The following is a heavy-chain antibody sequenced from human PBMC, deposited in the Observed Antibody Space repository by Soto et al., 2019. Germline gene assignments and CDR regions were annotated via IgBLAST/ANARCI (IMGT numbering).Heavy chain of an antibody. CDR3: ARDGRAAAGPFDY. Sequence: GGSLRLSCAASGFTFSSYWMSWVRKAPGKGLEWVANIKQDGSEKYYVDSVKGRFTISRDNAKNSLYLQMNSLRAEDTAVYYCARDGRAAAGPFDYWGQGTLVTVSS. J-gene: IGHJ4*02. CDR1: GFTFSSYW. CDR2: IKQDGSEK. D-gene: IGHD6-13*01. V-gene: IGHV3-7*01.